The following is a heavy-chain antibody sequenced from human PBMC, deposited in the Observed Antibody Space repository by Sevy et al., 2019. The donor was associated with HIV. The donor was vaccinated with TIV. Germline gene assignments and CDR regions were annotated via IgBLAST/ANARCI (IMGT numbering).Heavy chain of an antibody. D-gene: IGHD4-17*01. Sequence: GGSLRLSCEASGFIFSDSYMSWIRQAPGKGLEWISYISTRGSTIYYADSVKGRFTISRDNANNSLSLHLNSLRAEDTAIYYCARFVGDYFDFWGRGTLVTFSS. CDR3: ARFVGDYFDF. CDR2: ISTRGSTI. CDR1: GFIFSDSY. V-gene: IGHV3-11*01. J-gene: IGHJ4*02.